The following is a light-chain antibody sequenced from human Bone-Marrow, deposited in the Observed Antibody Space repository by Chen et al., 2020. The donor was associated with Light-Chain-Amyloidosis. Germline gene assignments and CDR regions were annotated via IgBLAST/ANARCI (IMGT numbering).Light chain of an antibody. V-gene: IGLV3-21*02. J-gene: IGLJ3*02. CDR3: QVWDRRSDRPV. CDR1: NIGSTS. CDR2: DDS. Sequence: SYVLTQPSSVSVAPGQTATIACGGNNIGSTSVHWSQQTPGQAPLLAVYDDSDRPSGIPERLSGSNSGNTATLTISRVEAGDEADYYCQVWDRRSDRPVFGGGTKLTVL.